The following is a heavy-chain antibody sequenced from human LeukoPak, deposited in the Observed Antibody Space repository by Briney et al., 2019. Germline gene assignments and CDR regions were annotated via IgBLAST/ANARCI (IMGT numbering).Heavy chain of an antibody. J-gene: IGHJ4*02. D-gene: IGHD1-1*01. CDR2: ISGSGGST. CDR3: ATINFRPY. CDR1: GFTFSSYG. V-gene: IGHV3-23*01. Sequence: PGGSLRLSCAASGFTFSSYGMSWVRQAPGEGLEWVSAISGSGGSTYYADSVKGRFTISRDDAKNSLFLQMNSLRAEDTAIYYCATINFRPYWGQGTLVTVSS.